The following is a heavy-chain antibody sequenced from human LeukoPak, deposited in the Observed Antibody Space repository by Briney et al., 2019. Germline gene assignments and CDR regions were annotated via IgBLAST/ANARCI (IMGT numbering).Heavy chain of an antibody. Sequence: GALRLSCAVSGINFRGYWMAWVRQAPGKGLEGVANMKQDGSEKYYVDSVKGRFTISGDNAKNSLYLEMNSLRVEDTAVYYCARDLGHTGYDLYDYWGQGTLVTVSS. V-gene: IGHV3-7*01. D-gene: IGHD5-12*01. J-gene: IGHJ4*02. CDR3: ARDLGHTGYDLYDY. CDR1: GINFRGYW. CDR2: MKQDGSEK.